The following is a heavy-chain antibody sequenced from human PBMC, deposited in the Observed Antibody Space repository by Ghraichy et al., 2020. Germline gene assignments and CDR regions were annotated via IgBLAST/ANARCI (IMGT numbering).Heavy chain of an antibody. CDR3: ARAQYCSGGSCYPGPYYFDY. CDR2: ISSSSSTI. J-gene: IGHJ4*02. Sequence: GGSLRLSCAASGFTFSSYSMNWVRQAPGKGLEWVSYISSSSSTIYYADSVKGRFTISRDNAKNSLYLQMNSLRDEDTAVYYCARAQYCSGGSCYPGPYYFDYWGQGTLVTVSS. V-gene: IGHV3-48*02. CDR1: GFTFSSYS. D-gene: IGHD2-15*01.